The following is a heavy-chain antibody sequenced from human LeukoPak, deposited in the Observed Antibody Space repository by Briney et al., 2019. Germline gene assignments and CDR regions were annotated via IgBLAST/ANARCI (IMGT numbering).Heavy chain of an antibody. J-gene: IGHJ3*02. CDR2: IYYTGST. CDR1: GVSISSHY. Sequence: SETLSLTCTVSGVSISSHYWRWIRQSPGKRLEWIGNIYYTGSTNYNPSLKNRVTISVDTSKNQFSLKLRSVTAADTAVYYCARLELGYHDAFDIWGQGTMVTVSS. D-gene: IGHD7-27*01. V-gene: IGHV4-59*08. CDR3: ARLELGYHDAFDI.